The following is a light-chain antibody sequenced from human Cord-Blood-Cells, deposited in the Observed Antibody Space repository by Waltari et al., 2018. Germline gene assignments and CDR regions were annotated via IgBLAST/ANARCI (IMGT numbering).Light chain of an antibody. V-gene: IGLV2-11*01. CDR3: CSYAGSYTWV. J-gene: IGLJ3*02. CDR1: SSDVGGYNN. CDR2: DVS. Sequence: QSALTQPRSVSGPPGQSVTLPCTGPSSDVGGYNNASWYQQHPGKAPKLMIYDVSKRPSGVPDRFSGSKSGNTASLTISGLQAEDEADYYCCSYAGSYTWVFGGGTKLTVL.